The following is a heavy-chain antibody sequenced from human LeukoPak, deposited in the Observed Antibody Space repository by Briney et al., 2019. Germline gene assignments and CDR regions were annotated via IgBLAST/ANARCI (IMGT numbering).Heavy chain of an antibody. J-gene: IGHJ5*02. CDR3: ARGLGKGYISGGWFDP. CDR1: GFTFDDYA. CDR2: ISGDGGST. D-gene: IGHD6-25*01. Sequence: PGGSLRLSCAASGFTFDDYAMHWVRQAPGKGLEWVSLISGDGGSTYYADSVKGRFTISRDNAKNSLYLQMNSLRAEDTAVYYCARGLGKGYISGGWFDPWGQGTLVTVSS. V-gene: IGHV3-43*02.